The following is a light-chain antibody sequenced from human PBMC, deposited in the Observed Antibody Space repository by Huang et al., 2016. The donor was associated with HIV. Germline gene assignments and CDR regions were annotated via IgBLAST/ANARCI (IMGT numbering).Light chain of an antibody. J-gene: IGKJ1*01. CDR1: QGVSSN. V-gene: IGKV3-15*01. CDR3: QQYNNWPPGRT. CDR2: GAS. Sequence: DTVLTQSPATLSVSPGERATLSCRASQGVSSNFAWYQQKPGQAPRLLIYGASTRATGMPARFSGSGSGTEFILTISSLQSEDFALYYCQQYNNWPPGRTFGQGTKVEVK.